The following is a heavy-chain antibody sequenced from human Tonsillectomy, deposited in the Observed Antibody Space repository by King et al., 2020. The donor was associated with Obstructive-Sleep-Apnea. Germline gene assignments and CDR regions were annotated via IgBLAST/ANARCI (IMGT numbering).Heavy chain of an antibody. V-gene: IGHV2-26*01. CDR2: ILSNDEV. D-gene: IGHD6-19*01. J-gene: IGHJ5*02. CDR3: VRTNGYSSGWFDP. CDR1: GFSLSNARIG. Sequence: FTFKESGPVLVKPTETLTLTCTVSGFSLSNARIGVTWIRQPPGKALEWLAHILSNDEVSYISSLKIRLTISRDTSKSQVVLTMTNMDPVDTATYFCVRTNGYSSGWFDPWGQGTLVTVSS.